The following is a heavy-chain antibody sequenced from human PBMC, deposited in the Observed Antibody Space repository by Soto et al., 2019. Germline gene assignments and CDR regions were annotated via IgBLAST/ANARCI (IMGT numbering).Heavy chain of an antibody. CDR1: GFSIRSLW. D-gene: IGHD1-26*01. J-gene: IGHJ4*02. V-gene: IGHV3-7*01. Sequence: PGGSLRLSCVASGFSIRSLWMSWIRQAPGKGLEWVARIREDGSDDYYVDSVKGRFTISRDNAKNSLYLQMNNLRAEDTAVYYCRSGQYSGLWGQGALVTVSS. CDR3: RSGQYSGL. CDR2: IREDGSDD.